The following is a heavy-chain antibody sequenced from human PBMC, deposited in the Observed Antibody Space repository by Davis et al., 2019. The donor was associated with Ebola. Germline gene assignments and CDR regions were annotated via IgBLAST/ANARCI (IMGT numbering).Heavy chain of an antibody. CDR1: GFTFSSYA. CDR2: ISYDGSNK. D-gene: IGHD1/OR15-1a*01. CDR3: ASRTHFQH. J-gene: IGHJ1*01. V-gene: IGHV3-30*04. Sequence: GGSLRLSCAASGFTFSSYAMHWVRQAPGKGLEWVAVISYDGSNKYYADSVKGRFTISRDNSKNTLYLQMNSLRAEDTAVYYCASRTHFQHWGQGTLVTVSS.